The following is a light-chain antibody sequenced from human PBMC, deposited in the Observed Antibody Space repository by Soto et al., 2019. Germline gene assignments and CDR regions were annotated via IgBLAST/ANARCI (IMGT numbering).Light chain of an antibody. CDR1: QSVSSRN. CDR3: LRYGDSPPAYT. CDR2: GAS. Sequence: EIVLTQSPGTVSLSPGERATLSCRASQSVSSRNLASYRQKPGQAPSLLIFGASNRATGIPDRFSGSGSGTDFTLTISRLEPEDCAVYYCLRYGDSPPAYTFGQGTKLEIK. J-gene: IGKJ2*01. V-gene: IGKV3-20*01.